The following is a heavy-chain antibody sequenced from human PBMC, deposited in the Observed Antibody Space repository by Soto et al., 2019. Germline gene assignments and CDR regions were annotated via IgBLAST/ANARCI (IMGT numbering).Heavy chain of an antibody. D-gene: IGHD2-15*01. CDR2: IYYSGST. J-gene: IGHJ5*02. CDR1: GGSMSSGDYY. Sequence: QVQLQESGPGLVKPSQTLSLTCTVSGGSMSSGDYYWSWIRQPPGKGLEWIGYIYYSGSTYYNPSLKSRVTISVDTSKNQFSLKLSSVTAADTAVYYCARGSSVVVAATPALGWFDPWGQGTLVTVSS. CDR3: ARGSSVVVAATPALGWFDP. V-gene: IGHV4-30-4*01.